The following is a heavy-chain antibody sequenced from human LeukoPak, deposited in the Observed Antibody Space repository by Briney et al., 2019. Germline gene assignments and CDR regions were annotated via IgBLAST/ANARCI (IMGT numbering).Heavy chain of an antibody. Sequence: GRSLRLSCAASGFTFSSYAMHWVRQAPGKGLEWVAVISYDGSNKYYADSVKGRFTISRDNAKNSLYLQMNSLRAEDTAVYYCARDDNDAFDIWGQGTMVTVSS. CDR3: ARDDNDAFDI. J-gene: IGHJ3*02. CDR1: GFTFSSYA. V-gene: IGHV3-30-3*01. CDR2: ISYDGSNK. D-gene: IGHD3-9*01.